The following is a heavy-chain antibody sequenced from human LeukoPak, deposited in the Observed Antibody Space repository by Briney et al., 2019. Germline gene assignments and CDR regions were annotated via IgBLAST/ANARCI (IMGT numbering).Heavy chain of an antibody. D-gene: IGHD5-18*01. CDR3: ARDRGYSYGYHDAFDI. Sequence: PSETLSLTCTVSGGSISSYYWGWIRQPPGKGLEWIGSIYYSGSTYYNPSLKSRVTISVDTSKNQFSLKLSSVTAADTAVYYCARDRGYSYGYHDAFDIWGQGTMVTVSS. J-gene: IGHJ3*02. CDR1: GGSISSYY. CDR2: IYYSGST. V-gene: IGHV4-39*02.